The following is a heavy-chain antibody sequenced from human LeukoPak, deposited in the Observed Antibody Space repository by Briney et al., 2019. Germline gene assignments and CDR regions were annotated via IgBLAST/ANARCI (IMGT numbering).Heavy chain of an antibody. CDR3: ARGGYYYDSSGYFPDFDY. J-gene: IGHJ4*02. CDR1: GYTFTGSY. D-gene: IGHD3-22*01. CDR2: INPYSGGT. V-gene: IGHV1-2*02. Sequence: GASVKVSCKASGYTFTGSYMHWVRQAAGQERAGMGWINPYSGGTNYAQKFHGRVTMTRDTSISTAYMELSRLRSDETAVYYCARGGYYYDSSGYFPDFDYWGQGTLVTVSS.